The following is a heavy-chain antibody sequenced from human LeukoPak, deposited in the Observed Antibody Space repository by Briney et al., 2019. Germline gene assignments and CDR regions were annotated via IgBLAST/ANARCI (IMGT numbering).Heavy chain of an antibody. CDR2: INHSGST. CDR1: GGSFSGYY. J-gene: IGHJ4*02. V-gene: IGHV4-34*01. D-gene: IGHD5-18*01. CDR3: ARVDSTYGYAGGNYFDS. Sequence: SETLSLTCAVYGGSFSGYYWSWIRQPPGKGLEWIGEINHSGSTNYNPSLKSRVTISVDTSKNRFSLKLSSVTAADTAVYYCARVDSTYGYAGGNYFDSWGQGTLATVSS.